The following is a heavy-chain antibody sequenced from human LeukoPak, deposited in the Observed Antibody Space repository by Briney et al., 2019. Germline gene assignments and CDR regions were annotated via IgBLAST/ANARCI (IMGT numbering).Heavy chain of an antibody. CDR2: ISDSDGST. D-gene: IGHD2-15*01. CDR1: AFTFSNYA. J-gene: IGHJ6*02. CDR3: AKDGVAVVVAATRYGMDV. V-gene: IGHV3-23*01. Sequence: GGSLRLSCAASAFTFSNYAMSWVRQAPGKELEWVSSISDSDGSTYYADSVKGRFTISRDNSKNTLYLQMNSLRGEDTAVYYCAKDGVAVVVAATRYGMDVWGQGTTVTVSS.